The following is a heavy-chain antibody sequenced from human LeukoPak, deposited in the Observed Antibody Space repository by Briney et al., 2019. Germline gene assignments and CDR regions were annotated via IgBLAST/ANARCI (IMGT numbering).Heavy chain of an antibody. CDR3: ARSMRSGYYTAAFDI. CDR1: GFTFSSYS. CDR2: ISSSSIYI. D-gene: IGHD3-3*01. J-gene: IGHJ3*02. Sequence: GGSLRLSCAASGFTFSSYSMNWVRQAPGKGLEWVSSISSSSIYIYYADSVKGRFTISRDNAKNSLYLQMNSLRAEDTAVYYCARSMRSGYYTAAFDIWGQGTMVTVSS. V-gene: IGHV3-21*01.